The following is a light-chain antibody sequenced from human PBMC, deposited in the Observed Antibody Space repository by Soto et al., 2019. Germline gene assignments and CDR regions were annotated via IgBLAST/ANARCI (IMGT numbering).Light chain of an antibody. J-gene: IGLJ1*01. CDR1: SSNIGGNS. CDR2: DDD. CDR3: GSWDSSLSAYV. V-gene: IGLV1-51*01. Sequence: QSVLTQPPSTSGTPGQAVTISCSGGSSNIGGNSVSWYQQLPGTAPKLLIYDDDKRPSGIPDRFSGSKSGTSATLGITGFQTGDEADYYCGSWDSSLSAYVFGTGTKVTVL.